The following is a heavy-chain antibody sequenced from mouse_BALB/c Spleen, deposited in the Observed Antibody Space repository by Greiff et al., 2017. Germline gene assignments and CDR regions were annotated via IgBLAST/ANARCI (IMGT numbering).Heavy chain of an antibody. CDR1: GFSFTSYG. J-gene: IGHJ3*01. V-gene: IGHV2-9*02. D-gene: IGHD2-14*01. CDR3: ARGEVRSWFDY. Sequence: QVQLLESGPGLVAPSPSLSITCTVSGFSFTSYGVHWVRQPPGQGLEWLGVIWAGGSTNYNSALMSRLSISKDNSKSQVFLKMNSLQTDDTAMYYCARGEVRSWFDYWGQGTLVTVSA. CDR2: IWAGGST.